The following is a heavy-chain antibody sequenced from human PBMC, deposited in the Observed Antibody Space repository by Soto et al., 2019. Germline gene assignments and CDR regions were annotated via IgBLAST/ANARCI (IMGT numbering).Heavy chain of an antibody. D-gene: IGHD6-13*01. Sequence: QVKLVQSGAEVKKPGASVKVSCKASGYTFTSYGISWVRQAPGQGLEWMGWISAYNGNTNYAQKLQGRVTMTTDTSTSTAYMELRRLRSDDTAVYYCARGPTEGIAALHRWFDPWGQGTLVTVSS. J-gene: IGHJ5*02. CDR3: ARGPTEGIAALHRWFDP. CDR2: ISAYNGNT. CDR1: GYTFTSYG. V-gene: IGHV1-18*01.